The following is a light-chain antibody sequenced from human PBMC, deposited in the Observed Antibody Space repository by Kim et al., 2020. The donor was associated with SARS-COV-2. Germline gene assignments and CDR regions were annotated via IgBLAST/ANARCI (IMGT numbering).Light chain of an antibody. V-gene: IGKV1-9*01. CDR2: DAS. CDR1: QGISSY. Sequence: AAVGDMVTVTFRASQGISSYLAWYQHKPGKAPNLRIYDASTLQSGVPSRFSGSGSGTDFTLTVSSLQPEDFATYYCQQVNSYPLTFGGGTKVDIK. CDR3: QQVNSYPLT. J-gene: IGKJ4*01.